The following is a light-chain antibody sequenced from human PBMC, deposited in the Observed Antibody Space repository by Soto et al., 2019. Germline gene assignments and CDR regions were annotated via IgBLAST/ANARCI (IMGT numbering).Light chain of an antibody. CDR1: NSNIGRNT. V-gene: IGLV1-44*01. Sequence: QSVLTQPPSASGTPGQRVTISCSGSNSNIGRNTVSWYQQVPGTAPKSLIYSDDQRPSGVPDRISGSRSGTSASLAISGLQSGDEAEYYCAAGDDTLRARVCVGGKQLTVL. CDR2: SDD. J-gene: IGLJ2*01. CDR3: AAGDDTLRARV.